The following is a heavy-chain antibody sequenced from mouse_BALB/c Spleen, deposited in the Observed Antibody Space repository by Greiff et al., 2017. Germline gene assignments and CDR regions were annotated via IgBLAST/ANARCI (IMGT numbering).Heavy chain of an antibody. V-gene: IGHV1-87*01. J-gene: IGHJ4*01. CDR1: GYTFTSYW. Sequence: QVQLQQPGAELARPGASVKLSCKASGYTFTSYWMQWVKQRPGQGLEWIGAIYPGDGDTRYTQKFKGKATLTADKSSSTAYMQLSSLASEDSAVYYCARYYYGSSPMDYWGQGTSVTVSS. D-gene: IGHD1-1*01. CDR3: ARYYYGSSPMDY. CDR2: IYPGDGDT.